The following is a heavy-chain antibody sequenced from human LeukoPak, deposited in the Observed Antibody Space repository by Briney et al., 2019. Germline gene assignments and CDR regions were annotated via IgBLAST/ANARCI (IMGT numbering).Heavy chain of an antibody. CDR1: GFTFSSYA. D-gene: IGHD5-18*01. J-gene: IGHJ4*02. Sequence: AGSLRLSCAASGFTFSSYAMSWVRQAPGKGLEWVSAISGSGGRTYYADSVKGRFTISRDNSKNTLYLQMNSLRAEDTAVYYCAKDLRTGYSYGRYYFDYWGQGTLVTVSS. CDR3: AKDLRTGYSYGRYYFDY. V-gene: IGHV3-23*01. CDR2: ISGSGGRT.